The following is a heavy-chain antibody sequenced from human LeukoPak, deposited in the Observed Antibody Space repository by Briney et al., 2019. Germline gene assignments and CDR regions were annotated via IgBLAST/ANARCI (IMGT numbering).Heavy chain of an antibody. V-gene: IGHV3-48*01. D-gene: IGHD3-22*01. J-gene: IGHJ3*02. Sequence: GGSLRLSCVASGFTFSSYSMNWVRQAPGEGLEWVSYISSLSGTIYYADSVKGRFTISRDNAKNSLYLQMDSLRAEDTAVYYCARDHHRRLYDSQARDTFDIWGQGTMVTVSS. CDR3: ARDHHRRLYDSQARDTFDI. CDR2: ISSLSGTI. CDR1: GFTFSSYS.